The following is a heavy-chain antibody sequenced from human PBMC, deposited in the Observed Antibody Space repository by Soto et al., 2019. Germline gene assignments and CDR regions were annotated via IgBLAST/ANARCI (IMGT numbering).Heavy chain of an antibody. Sequence: GGSLRLSCAASGFTFSSYAMHWVRQAPGKGLEWVAVISYDGSNKYYADSVKGRFTISRDNSKNTLYLQMNSLRAEDTAVYYCARDRYSSGRSEYYFDYWGQGTLVTVSS. CDR1: GFTFSSYA. D-gene: IGHD6-19*01. V-gene: IGHV3-30-3*01. J-gene: IGHJ4*02. CDR2: ISYDGSNK. CDR3: ARDRYSSGRSEYYFDY.